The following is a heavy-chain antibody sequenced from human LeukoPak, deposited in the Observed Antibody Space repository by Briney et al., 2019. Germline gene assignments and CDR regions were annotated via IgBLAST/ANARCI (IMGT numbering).Heavy chain of an antibody. V-gene: IGHV5-51*01. CDR2: MYPGDSDT. D-gene: IGHD2-15*01. CDR1: GYTFTTYW. CDR3: ARSGSADVNARDI. Sequence: GESLKISCKGSGYTFTTYWIAWVRQMPGKGLEWMVIMYPGDSDTGYSPAFQGQVTISADKSLSTAYLRWNSLKTSDSAMYYCARSGSADVNARDIWGQGTMVTVSS. J-gene: IGHJ3*02.